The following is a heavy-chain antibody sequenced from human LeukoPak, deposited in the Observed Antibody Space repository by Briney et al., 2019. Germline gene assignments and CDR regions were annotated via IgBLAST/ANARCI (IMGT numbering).Heavy chain of an antibody. CDR1: GGTFSSYA. CDR3: ARDTVTGDTQWTFDY. J-gene: IGHJ4*02. V-gene: IGHV1-69*01. D-gene: IGHD7-27*01. Sequence: SSVKVSCKASGGTFSSYAISWVRQAPGQGLEWMGGIIPIFGTANYAQKFQGRVTITADESTSTAYMELSSLRSEDTAVYYCARDTVTGDTQWTFDYWGQGTLVTVSS. CDR2: IIPIFGTA.